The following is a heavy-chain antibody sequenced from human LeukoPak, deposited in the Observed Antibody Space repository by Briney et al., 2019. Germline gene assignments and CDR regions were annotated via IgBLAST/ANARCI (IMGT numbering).Heavy chain of an antibody. CDR2: VDHTGST. CDR3: ARGPYYYDSSGYSSLDY. J-gene: IGHJ4*02. D-gene: IGHD3-22*01. CDR1: DDSITMYY. V-gene: IGHV4-59*01. Sequence: NPSETLSLTCTVSDDSITMYYWTWIRQPPGKGLEWIGYVDHTGSTKFNPSLNGRVSISRDTSNNFFSLRLSSVTAADTAVYYCARGPYYYDSSGYSSLDYWGQGTLVTVSS.